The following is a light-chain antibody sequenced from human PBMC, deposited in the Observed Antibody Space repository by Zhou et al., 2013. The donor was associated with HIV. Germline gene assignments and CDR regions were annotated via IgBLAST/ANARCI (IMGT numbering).Light chain of an antibody. J-gene: IGKJ5*01. CDR3: QKYGSAPLT. V-gene: IGKV1-27*01. Sequence: DIQMTQSPSSLSASVGDRVTITCRASQSINIYVNWYQQKPGQAPKLLIYHASTLHSGVPSRFSGSGSGTDFTLTITGLRPEDVGSYYCQKYGSAPLTFGQGTRLDIK. CDR1: QSINIY. CDR2: HAS.